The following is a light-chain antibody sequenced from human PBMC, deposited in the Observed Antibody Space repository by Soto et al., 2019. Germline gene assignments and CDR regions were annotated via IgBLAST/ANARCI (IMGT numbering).Light chain of an antibody. CDR1: TSDIGGYDY. Sequence: QSVLTQPASVSGAPGQSITISCTGTTSDIGGYDYVSWYQQHPGKAPKLIIYDVSDRPSGVSNRFSGSKSGTTASLTISGLQAEDEADYYCSSYTSTNNIFGGGTKLTVL. CDR3: SSYTSTNNI. CDR2: DVS. V-gene: IGLV2-14*03. J-gene: IGLJ2*01.